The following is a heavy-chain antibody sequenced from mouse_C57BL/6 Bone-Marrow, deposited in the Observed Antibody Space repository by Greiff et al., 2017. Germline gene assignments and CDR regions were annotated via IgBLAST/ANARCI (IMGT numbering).Heavy chain of an antibody. CDR3: ASSGYPYSFSFDY. D-gene: IGHD2-12*01. CDR1: GYTFTSYW. V-gene: IGHV1-55*01. CDR2: IYPGSGST. Sequence: QVQLKQPGAELVKPGASVKMSCKASGYTFTSYWITWVKQRPGQGLEWIGDIYPGSGSTNYNEKFKSKATLTVDTSSSTAYMQLSSLTSEDSAVYSCASSGYPYSFSFDYWGQGTTLTVSS. J-gene: IGHJ2*01.